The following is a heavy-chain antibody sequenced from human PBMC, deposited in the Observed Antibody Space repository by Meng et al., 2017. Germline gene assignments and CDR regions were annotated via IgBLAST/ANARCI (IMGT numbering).Heavy chain of an antibody. D-gene: IGHD6-19*01. CDR3: ARDWGSGWLGRGYYYYYGMDV. J-gene: IGHJ6*02. CDR1: GFTFSSYA. CDR2: ISYDGSNK. Sequence: GGSLRLSCVASGFTFSSYAMHWVRQAPGKGLEWVAVISYDGSNKYYADSVKGRFTISRDNAKNSLYLQMNSLRAEDTAVYYCARDWGSGWLGRGYYYYYGMDVWGQGTTVTVSS. V-gene: IGHV3-30*07.